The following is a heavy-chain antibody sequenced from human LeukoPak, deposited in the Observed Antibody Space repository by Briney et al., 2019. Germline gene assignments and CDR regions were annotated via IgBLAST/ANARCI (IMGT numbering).Heavy chain of an antibody. CDR3: ARLRVSRIAAALPEFEDY. Sequence: SETLSLTCTVSGGSISSYYWSWIRQPPGKGLEWIGYIYYSGSTNYNPSLKSRVTISVDTSKNQFSLKLSSVTAADTAVYYCARLRVSRIAAALPEFEDYWGQGTLVTVSS. V-gene: IGHV4-59*08. J-gene: IGHJ4*02. D-gene: IGHD6-13*01. CDR2: IYYSGST. CDR1: GGSISSYY.